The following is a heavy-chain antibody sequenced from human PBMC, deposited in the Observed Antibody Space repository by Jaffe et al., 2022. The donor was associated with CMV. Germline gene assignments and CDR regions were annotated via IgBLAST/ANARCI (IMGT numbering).Heavy chain of an antibody. CDR3: AHSRSSGYYIPEYFQH. V-gene: IGHV2-5*02. J-gene: IGHJ1*01. CDR1: GFSLYTSGVG. CDR2: IYWDDDK. D-gene: IGHD3-22*01. Sequence: QITLKESGPTLVKPTQTLTLTCTFSGFSLYTSGVGVGWIRQPPGKALEWLALIYWDDDKRYSPSLKSRLTITKDTSKNQVVLTMTNMDPVDTATYYCAHSRSSGYYIPEYFQHWGQGTLVTVSS.